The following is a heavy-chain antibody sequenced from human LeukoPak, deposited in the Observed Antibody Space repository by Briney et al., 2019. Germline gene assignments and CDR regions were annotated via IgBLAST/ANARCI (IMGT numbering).Heavy chain of an antibody. CDR2: INEDGSQK. V-gene: IGHV3-7*03. CDR3: ARDGGWHRFDY. D-gene: IGHD6-19*01. CDR1: GFTFSTYA. J-gene: IGHJ4*02. Sequence: GGSLRLSCAASGFTFSTYAMSWVRQAPEKGLEWVANINEDGSQKYYLGSVTGRFTISRDNAKNSLYLQMNSLSAEDAAMYYCARDGGWHRFDYWGQGTLVIVSS.